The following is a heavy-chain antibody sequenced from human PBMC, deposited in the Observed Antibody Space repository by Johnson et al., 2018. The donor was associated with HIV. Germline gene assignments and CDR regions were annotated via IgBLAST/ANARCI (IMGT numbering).Heavy chain of an antibody. J-gene: IGHJ3*02. CDR3: ARGEDGVDAFDI. V-gene: IGHV3-30*04. CDR2: ISKDGANN. CDR1: GFTFSSYA. D-gene: IGHD4-17*01. Sequence: QVQLVESGGGVVQPGRSLRLSCAASGFTFSSYAMHWVRQAPGKGLEWVAVISKDGANNYHADSVKGRFTISRDNSKNTLYLQMNSLRAEDTAVYYCARGEDGVDAFDIWGQGTMVTVSS.